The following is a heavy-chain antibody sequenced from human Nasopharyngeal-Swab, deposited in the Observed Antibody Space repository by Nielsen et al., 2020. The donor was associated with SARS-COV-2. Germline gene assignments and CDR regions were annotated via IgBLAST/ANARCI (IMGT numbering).Heavy chain of an antibody. CDR3: ARSLTGYYIGPYYFDY. CDR2: ISYDGSNK. CDR1: GFTFSSYA. Sequence: GESLKISCAASGFTFSSYAMHWVRQAPGKGLEWVAVISYDGSNKYYADSVKGRFTISRDNSKNTLYLQMNSLRAEDTAVYYCARSLTGYYIGPYYFDYWGQGTLVTVSS. D-gene: IGHD3-9*01. J-gene: IGHJ4*02. V-gene: IGHV3-30-3*01.